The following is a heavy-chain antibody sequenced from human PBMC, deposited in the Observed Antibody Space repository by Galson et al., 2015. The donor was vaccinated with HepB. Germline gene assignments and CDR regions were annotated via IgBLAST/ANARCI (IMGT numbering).Heavy chain of an antibody. J-gene: IGHJ6*03. CDR1: GGTFSSYA. V-gene: IGHV1-69*13. CDR2: FIPIYGKA. D-gene: IGHD2-2*01. CDR3: ARYCSSISCSSPSYFYYYMDV. Sequence: SVKVSCKASGGTFSSYAISWVRQAPGQGLEWMGVFIPIYGKANYAQNFQGRVTITADESTSTAYMELSSLRSEDTAVYYCARYCSSISCSSPSYFYYYMDVWGEGTTVTVSS.